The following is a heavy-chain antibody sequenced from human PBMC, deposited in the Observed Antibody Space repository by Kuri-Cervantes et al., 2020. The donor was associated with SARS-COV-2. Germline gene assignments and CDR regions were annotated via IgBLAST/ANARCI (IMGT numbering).Heavy chain of an antibody. CDR3: SRDDDVLLLFGLHYYYGIDV. J-gene: IGHJ6*02. CDR2: IYYSGST. Sequence: SETLSLTCTVSGGSISSSSYYWGWIRQPPGKGLEWIGSIYYSGSTYYNPSLKSRVTISVDTSKNQFSLKLSSVTAADTAVYYCSRDDDVLLLFGLHYYYGIDVWGQGTTVTVSS. V-gene: IGHV4-39*07. CDR1: GGSISSSSYY. D-gene: IGHD3-10*01.